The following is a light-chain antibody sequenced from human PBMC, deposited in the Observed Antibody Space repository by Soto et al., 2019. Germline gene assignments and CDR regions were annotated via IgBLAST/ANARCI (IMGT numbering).Light chain of an antibody. V-gene: IGKV1-39*01. J-gene: IGKJ4*01. CDR3: QQSFITPPLT. CDR1: QSISTY. CDR2: GAS. Sequence: DIQMTQSPSSLSASIGDRITITCRASQSISTYLNWYQQKPGKAPRLLIYGASTLQNGVPSRFSGSWSATDYTLTISSLQPEDFATYYCQQSFITPPLTFGGGTKVEMK.